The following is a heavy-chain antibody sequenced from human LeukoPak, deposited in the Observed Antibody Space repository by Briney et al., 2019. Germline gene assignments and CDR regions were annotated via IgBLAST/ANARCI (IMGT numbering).Heavy chain of an antibody. V-gene: IGHV3-21*01. J-gene: IGHJ6*02. CDR2: MSSSSSHM. CDR1: GFTFSSYS. D-gene: IGHD5/OR15-5a*01. Sequence: PGGSLRLSCAVSGFTFSSYSMNWVRQAPGNVLEWVSSMSSSSSHMLYADVLKGRFTISRDNDKNSLYLPMNSLRAEDTAVYYCARSWLVYYWYYGMDVWGQGTTVTVSS. CDR3: ARSWLVYYWYYGMDV.